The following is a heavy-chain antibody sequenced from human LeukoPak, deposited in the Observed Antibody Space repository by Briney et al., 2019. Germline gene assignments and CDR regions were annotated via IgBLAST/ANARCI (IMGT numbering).Heavy chain of an antibody. V-gene: IGHV4-34*01. CDR1: GGSFSGYY. CDR2: INHSGST. Sequence: SETLSLTCAVYGGSFSGYYWNWIRQPPGKGLEWIGEINHSGSTNYNPSLKSRVTISVDTSKNQFSLKVTSVTAADTAVYYCARGYCSGGSCYPLKSIYYYYMDVWGEGTTVTFSS. D-gene: IGHD2-15*01. J-gene: IGHJ6*03. CDR3: ARGYCSGGSCYPLKSIYYYYMDV.